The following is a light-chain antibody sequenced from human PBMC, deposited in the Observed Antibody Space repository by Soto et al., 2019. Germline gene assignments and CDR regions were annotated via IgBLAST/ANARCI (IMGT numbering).Light chain of an antibody. CDR2: SNN. Sequence: QSVLTQPPSASGTPGQRVTFSCSGSSSNTGRKAVNWYQHLPGTAPKLLIYSNNQRPSGVPDRFSGSKSGSSASLAISGLQYEDERDYYSASWDDSLNGWVFGGGTKLTVL. CDR1: SSNTGRKA. J-gene: IGLJ2*01. CDR3: ASWDDSLNGWV. V-gene: IGLV1-44*01.